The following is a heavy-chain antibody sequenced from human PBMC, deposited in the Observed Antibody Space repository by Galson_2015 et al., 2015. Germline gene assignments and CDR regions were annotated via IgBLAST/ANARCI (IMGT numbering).Heavy chain of an antibody. J-gene: IGHJ6*03. D-gene: IGHD6-25*01. CDR3: ARHSLGSAGSHYYMDV. CDR2: IYPGDSDT. CDR1: GYSFTSYW. Sequence: QSGAEVKKPGESLKISCTGSGYSFTSYWIGWVRQMPGKGLEWMGIIYPGDSDTRYSPSFQGQVTISADKPISTAYLQWSSLKASDTAMYYCARHSLGSAGSHYYMDVWGKGTTVTVSS. V-gene: IGHV5-51*01.